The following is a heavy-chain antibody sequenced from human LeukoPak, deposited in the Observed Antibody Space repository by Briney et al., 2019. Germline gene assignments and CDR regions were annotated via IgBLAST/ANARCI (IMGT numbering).Heavy chain of an antibody. D-gene: IGHD5-18*01. CDR3: ARGKYSYGPFDY. CDR2: INSDGSST. V-gene: IGHV3-74*01. J-gene: IGHJ4*02. CDR1: GFTFSSYW. Sequence: GGSLRLSCAASGFTFSSYWMHWVRQAPGKGLVWVPRINSDGSSTSNADSVKGRFTISRDNAKNTLYLQMNSLRAEDTAVYYCARGKYSYGPFDYWGQGTLVTVSS.